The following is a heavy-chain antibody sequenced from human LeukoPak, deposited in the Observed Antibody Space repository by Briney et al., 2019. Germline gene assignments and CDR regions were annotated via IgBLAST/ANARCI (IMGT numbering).Heavy chain of an antibody. CDR3: ARDYSGYEKFDY. CDR1: GYTFTSYG. Sequence: ASVTVSCKASGYTFTSYGISWVRQAPGQGLEWMGWISAYNGNTNYAQKLQGRVTMTTDTSTSTAYMELRSLRSDDTAVYYCARDYSGYEKFDYWGQGTLVTVSS. V-gene: IGHV1-18*01. D-gene: IGHD5-12*01. J-gene: IGHJ4*02. CDR2: ISAYNGNT.